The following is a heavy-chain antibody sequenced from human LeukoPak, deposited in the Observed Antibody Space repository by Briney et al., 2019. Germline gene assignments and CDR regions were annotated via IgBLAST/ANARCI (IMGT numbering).Heavy chain of an antibody. CDR2: IYPSDSDT. CDR3: ARHNGYSYGPGGDY. D-gene: IGHD5-18*01. J-gene: IGHJ4*02. V-gene: IGHV5-51*01. Sequence: GESLKISCRGSGYTFVDYWSGWVRQMPGKGLEWIGFIYPSDSDTRYSPSFQGQVTISADKSISTAYLQWSSLKASDTAMYYCARHNGYSYGPGGDYWGQGTLVTVSS. CDR1: GYTFVDYW.